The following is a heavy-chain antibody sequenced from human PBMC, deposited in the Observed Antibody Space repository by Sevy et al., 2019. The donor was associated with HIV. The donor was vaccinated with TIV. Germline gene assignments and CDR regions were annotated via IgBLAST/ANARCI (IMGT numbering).Heavy chain of an antibody. Sequence: GGSLRLSCAASGFTFSSYEMNWVRQAPGKGLEWVSYISSSGSTIYYADSVKGRFTISRDNAKNSLYLQMNSLRAEDTAVYYCARISYYYGMYVWGQGTTVTVSS. J-gene: IGHJ6*02. V-gene: IGHV3-48*03. CDR3: ARISYYYGMYV. CDR2: ISSSGSTI. CDR1: GFTFSSYE.